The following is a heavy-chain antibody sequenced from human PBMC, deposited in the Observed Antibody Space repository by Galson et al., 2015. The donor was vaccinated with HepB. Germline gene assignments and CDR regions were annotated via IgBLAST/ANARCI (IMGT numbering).Heavy chain of an antibody. D-gene: IGHD2-15*01. CDR2: ISAYNRNT. CDR1: GYTFTSYG. V-gene: IGHV1-18*04. Sequence: SCKASGYTFTSYGISWVRQAPGQGLEWVGWISAYNRNTDYAQKIQGRVTMSTDTSTSTVYMELRSLDSDDTAVYYCARGGGIGDGFDIWGQGTMVTVSS. CDR3: ARGGGIGDGFDI. J-gene: IGHJ3*02.